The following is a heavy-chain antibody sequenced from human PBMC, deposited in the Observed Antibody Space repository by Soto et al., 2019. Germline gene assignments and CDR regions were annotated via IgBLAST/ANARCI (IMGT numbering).Heavy chain of an antibody. Sequence: PSETLSLTCAVYGGSFSGYYWSWIRQPPGKGLEWIGEINHSGSTNYNPSLKSRFTISVDTSKNQFSLKVSSVTAADTAVYYCAAMGELSSRYFDYWGQGTLVTVSS. CDR2: INHSGST. CDR3: AAMGELSSRYFDY. V-gene: IGHV4-34*01. CDR1: GGSFSGYY. D-gene: IGHD3-16*02. J-gene: IGHJ4*02.